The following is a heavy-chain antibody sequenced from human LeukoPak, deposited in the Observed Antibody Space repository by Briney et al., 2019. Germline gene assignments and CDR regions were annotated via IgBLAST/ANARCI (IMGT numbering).Heavy chain of an antibody. CDR2: ISVHNGKT. V-gene: IGHV1-18*01. Sequence: GASVKVSCKASGCSFTTYGFSWVRQAPGQGLEWVGWISVHNGKTDSAQKFQGRVTMTTDTPTSTAYMELTSLRSDDTAEYYCARVGSSGLLGEFNYWGQGTRVTVSS. CDR1: GCSFTTYG. J-gene: IGHJ4*02. D-gene: IGHD1-26*01. CDR3: ARVGSSGLLGEFNY.